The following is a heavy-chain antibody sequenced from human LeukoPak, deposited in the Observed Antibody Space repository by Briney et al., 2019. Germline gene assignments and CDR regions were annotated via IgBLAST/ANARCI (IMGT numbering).Heavy chain of an antibody. CDR3: ARGTAMVKWGDFDY. CDR2: ISAYNGNT. Sequence: ASVKVSCKASSYTFTNYAFTWVRQAPGQGLEWMGWISAYNGNTNYAQKLQGRVTMTTDTSTSTAYMELRSLRSDDTAVYYCARGTAMVKWGDFDYWGQGTLVTVSS. D-gene: IGHD5-18*01. V-gene: IGHV1-18*01. J-gene: IGHJ4*02. CDR1: SYTFTNYA.